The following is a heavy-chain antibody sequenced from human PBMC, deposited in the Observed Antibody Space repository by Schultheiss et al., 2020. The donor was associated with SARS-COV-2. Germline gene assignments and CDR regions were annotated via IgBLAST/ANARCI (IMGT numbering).Heavy chain of an antibody. CDR2: IYSGGST. J-gene: IGHJ4*02. D-gene: IGHD2-15*01. V-gene: IGHV3-66*02. Sequence: GGSLRLSCAASGFTFSSYAMHWVRQAPGKGLEWVSVIYSGGSTYYADSVKGRFTISRDNSKNTLYLQMNSLRAEDTAVYYCARCAVWGSATPVCPLDYWGQGTLVTVSS. CDR3: ARCAVWGSATPVCPLDY. CDR1: GFTFSSYA.